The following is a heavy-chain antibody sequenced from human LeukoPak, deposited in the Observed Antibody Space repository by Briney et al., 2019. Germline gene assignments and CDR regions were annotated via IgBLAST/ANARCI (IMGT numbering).Heavy chain of an antibody. J-gene: IGHJ4*02. V-gene: IGHV3-30*02. Sequence: GGSLRLSCAASGFTFSTYAMDWVRQAPGKGLEWVAFIWPDGSKKYYADSVKGRFAISRENSKNTVYLQMNDLRPEDTALYFCAKISSSAESNFDYWGQGTLLTVSS. CDR1: GFTFSTYA. D-gene: IGHD6-25*01. CDR3: AKISSSAESNFDY. CDR2: IWPDGSKK.